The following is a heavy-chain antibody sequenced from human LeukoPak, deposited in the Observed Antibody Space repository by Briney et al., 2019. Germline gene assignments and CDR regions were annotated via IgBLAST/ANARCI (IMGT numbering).Heavy chain of an antibody. V-gene: IGHV3-23*01. CDR3: AKGLALRFDAFDI. CDR1: GFTFSSYA. J-gene: IGHJ3*02. CDR2: ISGSGGST. D-gene: IGHD3-3*01. Sequence: GGSLRLSCAASGFTFSSYAMSWVRQAPGKGLEWVSAISGSGGSTYYADSVEGRFTISRDNSKNTLYLQMNSLRAEDTAVYYCAKGLALRFDAFDIRGQGTMVTVSS.